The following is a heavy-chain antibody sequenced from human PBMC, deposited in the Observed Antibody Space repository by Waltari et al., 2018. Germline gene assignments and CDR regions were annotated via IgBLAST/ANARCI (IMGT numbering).Heavy chain of an antibody. CDR2: IYTVGRP. J-gene: IGHJ4*02. Sequence: QVQLQESGPGLVKPSETLSLTCTVSGGSISSYYWSWIRQPAGKGLEWIGRIYTVGRPNLNPSLKRRVTMSVDTSQNQFSLKLSSLTAADTAVYYCARDRGDYDYLYYFDYWGQGTLVTVSS. V-gene: IGHV4-4*07. CDR3: ARDRGDYDYLYYFDY. D-gene: IGHD3-3*01. CDR1: GGSISSYY.